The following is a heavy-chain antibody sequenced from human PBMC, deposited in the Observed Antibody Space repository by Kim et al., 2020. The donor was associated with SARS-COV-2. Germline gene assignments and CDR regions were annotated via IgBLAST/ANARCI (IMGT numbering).Heavy chain of an antibody. V-gene: IGHV3-48*01. Sequence: GGSLRLSCAASGFTFSSYGMNWVRQAPGRGLEWISYISGSSSTIYYADSVKGRFTISRDNAKNSLYLQMNSLRAEDTAVYYCANRLDQWGPGTLVTLPS. CDR2: ISGSSSTI. J-gene: IGHJ5*02. CDR3: ANRLDQ. CDR1: GFTFSSYG.